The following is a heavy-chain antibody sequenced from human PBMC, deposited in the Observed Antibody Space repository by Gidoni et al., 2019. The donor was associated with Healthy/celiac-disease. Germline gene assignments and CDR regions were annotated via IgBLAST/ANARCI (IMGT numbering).Heavy chain of an antibody. V-gene: IGHV4-39*01. CDR3: ARRRFSDFWSGYPTAAIDY. CDR1: GGSISSRSYY. D-gene: IGHD3-3*01. J-gene: IGHJ4*02. CDR2: IYYSGST. Sequence: QLQLQESGPGLVKPSETLSLTCTVSGGSISSRSYYWGWIRQPPGKGLEWIGSIYYSGSTHDNPSLKSRVTISVDTSKNQFSLKLSSVTAADTAVYYCARRRFSDFWSGYPTAAIDYWGQGTLVTVSS.